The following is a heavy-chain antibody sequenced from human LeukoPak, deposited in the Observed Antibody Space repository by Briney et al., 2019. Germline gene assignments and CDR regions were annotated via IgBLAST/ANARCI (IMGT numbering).Heavy chain of an antibody. J-gene: IGHJ5*02. V-gene: IGHV4-34*01. Sequence: SETLSLTCAVYGGSFSGYYWSWIRQPPGKGLEWIGEINHSGSTNYNPSLKSRVTISVDTSKNQFSLKLSSVTAADTAVYYCARRARGKYYDFWSGYSPFVSWGQGTLVTVSS. CDR2: INHSGST. D-gene: IGHD3-3*01. CDR3: ARRARGKYYDFWSGYSPFVS. CDR1: GGSFSGYY.